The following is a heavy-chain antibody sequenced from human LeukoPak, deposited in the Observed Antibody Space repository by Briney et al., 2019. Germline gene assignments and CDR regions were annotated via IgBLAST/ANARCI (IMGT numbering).Heavy chain of an antibody. CDR2: IYSGGRT. J-gene: IGHJ4*02. CDR1: GFTVSSNY. CDR3: ARGFSYGYLYFDY. Sequence: QTGGSLRLSCAASGFTVSSNYMSWVRQAPGKGLAWVSVIYSGGRTYSADSVKGRFTISRDNSKNTLYLQMNSLRAEDTAVYYCARGFSYGYLYFDYWGQGTLVTVSS. D-gene: IGHD5-18*01. V-gene: IGHV3-66*01.